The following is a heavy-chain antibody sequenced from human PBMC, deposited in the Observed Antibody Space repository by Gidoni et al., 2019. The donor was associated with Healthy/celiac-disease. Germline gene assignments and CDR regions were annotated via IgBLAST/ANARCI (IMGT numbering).Heavy chain of an antibody. J-gene: IGHJ4*02. CDR1: GFPFSSYA. CDR2: ISGSGGST. Sequence: EVQLLESGGGLVQPGGSLRLSCAASGFPFSSYAMSWVRQAPGKGLEWVSAISGSGGSTYYADSVKGRFTISRDNSKNTLYLQMNSLRAEDTAVYYCAKDREWGGYYLIVIDYWGQGTLVTVSS. D-gene: IGHD3-22*01. V-gene: IGHV3-23*01. CDR3: AKDREWGGYYLIVIDY.